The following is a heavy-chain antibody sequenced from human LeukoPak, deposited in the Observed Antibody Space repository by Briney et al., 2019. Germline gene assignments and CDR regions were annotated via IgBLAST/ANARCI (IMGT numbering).Heavy chain of an antibody. CDR1: GYTFTGYY. CDR3: ARDLRRGGSNWFDP. V-gene: IGHV1-2*02. Sequence: ASVKVSCKASGYTFTGYYMHWVRQAPGQGLEWMGWINPNSGGTNYAQKFQGRVSMTRDTSISTAYMELSRLRSDDTAVYYCARDLRRGGSNWFDPWGQGTLVTVSS. J-gene: IGHJ5*02. D-gene: IGHD2-15*01. CDR2: INPNSGGT.